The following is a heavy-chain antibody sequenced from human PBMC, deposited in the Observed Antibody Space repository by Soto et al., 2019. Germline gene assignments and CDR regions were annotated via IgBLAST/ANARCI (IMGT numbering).Heavy chain of an antibody. V-gene: IGHV1-3*01. J-gene: IGHJ6*03. CDR1: GYTFNMYA. CDR3: AREPPPRVSYMDA. Sequence: QVQLVQSGAEVKKPGASVKLSCKASGYTFNMYAIHWVRQAPGQRLEWMGWINAGTGDIKYSQKFPGTVTMSRVTTASTVYMEQNSLRSEDTAIDLCAREPPPRVSYMDAWGKGTTVTVSS. CDR2: INAGTGDI.